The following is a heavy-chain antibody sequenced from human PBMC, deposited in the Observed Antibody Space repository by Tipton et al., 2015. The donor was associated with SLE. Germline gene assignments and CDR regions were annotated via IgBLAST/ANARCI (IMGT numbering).Heavy chain of an antibody. CDR2: VYYDGTT. CDR3: ARGTPFMEFERNWFDP. Sequence: TLSLTCTVSGVSTSSTNYYWGWIRQSPGKGLTWIGSVYYDGTTYYNPSLKSRVSISVDTSRNQFSLKMNSVTAADTAIYYCARGTPFMEFERNWFDPWGQGTLVTVSS. CDR1: GVSTSSTNYY. D-gene: IGHD3-3*02. J-gene: IGHJ5*02. V-gene: IGHV4-39*07.